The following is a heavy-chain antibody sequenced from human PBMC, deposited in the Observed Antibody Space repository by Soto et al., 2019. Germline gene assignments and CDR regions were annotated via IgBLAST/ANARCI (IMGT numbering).Heavy chain of an antibody. CDR2: INPGNVNT. V-gene: IGHV1-3*01. CDR1: GYTFTSYG. J-gene: IGHJ4*02. D-gene: IGHD3-22*01. Sequence: QVQLVQSGAEVKKPGASVKVSCKASGYTFTSYGINWVRQAPGRGLEWMGWINPGNVNTKYSQQFQGRVIIDRDTSASTAYMELSSLRSEDTAVYYCARGGYFDSSNYLAYWGLGTLVTVSS. CDR3: ARGGYFDSSNYLAY.